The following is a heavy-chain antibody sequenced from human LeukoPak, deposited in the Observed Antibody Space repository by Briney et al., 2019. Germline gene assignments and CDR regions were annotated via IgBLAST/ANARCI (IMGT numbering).Heavy chain of an antibody. Sequence: SETLSLTCTVSGGSISSSSYYWGWIRQPPGKGLEWIGSVYYSGSTYYSPSLKSRVTISVDTSKNQFSLKLSSVTAADTAVYYCAKDRLRYCTGGNCYSPVDYWGQGTLVTVSS. CDR1: GGSISSSSYY. V-gene: IGHV4-39*07. CDR2: VYYSGST. CDR3: AKDRLRYCTGGNCYSPVDY. J-gene: IGHJ4*01. D-gene: IGHD2-15*01.